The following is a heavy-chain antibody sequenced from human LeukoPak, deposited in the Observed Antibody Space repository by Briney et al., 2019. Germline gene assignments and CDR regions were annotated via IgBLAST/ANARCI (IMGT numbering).Heavy chain of an antibody. Sequence: PSETLSLTCAVYGESFSDYYWSWIRQPPEKGLEGIGQISHDGTTNYNPSLKSRVTLSTDTSKNQFSLRLTSVTTADTAIYYCARRRDWNDVLDPWGQGTPVTVSS. J-gene: IGHJ5*02. CDR1: GESFSDYY. CDR2: ISHDGTT. D-gene: IGHD1-1*01. V-gene: IGHV4-34*01. CDR3: ARRRDWNDVLDP.